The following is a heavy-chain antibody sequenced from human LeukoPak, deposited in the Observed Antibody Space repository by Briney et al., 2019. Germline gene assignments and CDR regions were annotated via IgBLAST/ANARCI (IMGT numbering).Heavy chain of an antibody. V-gene: IGHV3-7*04. CDR3: ARGTYYYDSSGLHYFDY. CDR2: IKQDGSEK. Sequence: GGSLRLSCAASGFTFSSYWMSWVRQAPGKGLEWVANIKQDGSEKYYVDSVKGRFIISRDNAKNSLYLQMNSLRAEDTAVYYCARGTYYYDSSGLHYFDYWGQGTLVTVSS. CDR1: GFTFSSYW. J-gene: IGHJ4*02. D-gene: IGHD3-22*01.